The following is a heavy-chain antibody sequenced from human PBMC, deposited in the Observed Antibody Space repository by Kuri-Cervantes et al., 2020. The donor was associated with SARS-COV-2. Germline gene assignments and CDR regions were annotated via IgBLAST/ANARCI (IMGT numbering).Heavy chain of an antibody. V-gene: IGHV3-33*01. CDR2: IWCDGSNK. D-gene: IGHD2-2*01. Sequence: GGSLRLSCAASGFTLSSYGMHWVRQAPGKGLEWVAVIWCDGSNKYYADSVKGRFTISRDNSKNTLYLQMNSLRAEDTAVYYCARTPPIVVVPAAMGPSSSYHYYGMDVWGQGTTVTVSS. J-gene: IGHJ6*02. CDR1: GFTLSSYG. CDR3: ARTPPIVVVPAAMGPSSSYHYYGMDV.